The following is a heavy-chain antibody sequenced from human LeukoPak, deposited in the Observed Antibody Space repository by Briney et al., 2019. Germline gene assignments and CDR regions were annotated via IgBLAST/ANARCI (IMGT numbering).Heavy chain of an antibody. CDR1: GYTFTSYA. V-gene: IGHV7-4-1*02. CDR3: ARDWVSSGWPRHFDY. Sequence: ASVKVSCKASGYTFTSYAMNWVRQAPGQGLEWLGWINTNTGNPTYAQGFTGRFVFSLDTSVSTAYLQISSLKAEDTAVYYCARDWVSSGWPRHFDYWGQGTLVTVSS. D-gene: IGHD6-19*01. CDR2: INTNTGNP. J-gene: IGHJ4*02.